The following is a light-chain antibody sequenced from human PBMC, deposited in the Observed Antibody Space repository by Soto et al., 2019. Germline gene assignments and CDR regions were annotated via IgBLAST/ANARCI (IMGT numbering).Light chain of an antibody. CDR3: QQRSNWQGFT. J-gene: IGKJ3*01. CDR2: DAS. Sequence: EIVLTQSPATLSLSPGERATLSCRASQSVSSYLAWYQQKPGQAPSLLIYDASNRATGIPARFSGSGSVTDFTLTISSLEPEDFAVYYCQQRSNWQGFTFGPGTKVDIK. V-gene: IGKV3-11*01. CDR1: QSVSSY.